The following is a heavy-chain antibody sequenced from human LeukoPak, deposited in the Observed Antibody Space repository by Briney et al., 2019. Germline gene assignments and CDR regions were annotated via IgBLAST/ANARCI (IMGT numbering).Heavy chain of an antibody. CDR3: ARVPRGSYSFDY. V-gene: IGHV3-74*01. Sequence: GSLRLSCAASGFYWMHWVRQAPGKGLVWVSRINPDGSVTSYADSVKGRFTISRDNAMNTLYLQMNSLRAEDTAVYYCARVPRGSYSFDYWGQGTLVTVSS. CDR1: GFYW. J-gene: IGHJ4*02. D-gene: IGHD1-26*01. CDR2: INPDGSVT.